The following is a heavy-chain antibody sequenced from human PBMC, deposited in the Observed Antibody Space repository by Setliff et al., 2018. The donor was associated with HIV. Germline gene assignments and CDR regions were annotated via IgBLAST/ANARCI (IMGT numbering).Heavy chain of an antibody. CDR3: ARSRRYYDSSGYYPGAFDI. CDR1: GASISSYY. J-gene: IGHJ3*02. D-gene: IGHD3-22*01. Sequence: SETLSLTCTVSGASISSYYWSWIRQPPGKGLEWIGYIYYSGSTNYNPSLKSRVTISVDTSKNQFSLKLSSVTAADTAVYYCARSRRYYDSSGYYPGAFDIWGQGTVGT. V-gene: IGHV4-59*08. CDR2: IYYSGST.